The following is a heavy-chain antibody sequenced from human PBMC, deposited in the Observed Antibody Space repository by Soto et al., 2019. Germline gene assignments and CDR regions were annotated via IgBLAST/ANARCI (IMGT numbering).Heavy chain of an antibody. J-gene: IGHJ4*02. CDR2: IWYDGSNK. CDR1: GFTFSSYG. V-gene: IGHV3-33*01. D-gene: IGHD3-10*02. CDR3: ARGLFGDYYDY. Sequence: PGGSLRLSCAASGFTFSSYGMHWVRQAPGKGLEWVAVIWYDGSNKYYADSVKGRFTISRDNSKNTLYLQMNSLRAEDTAVYYCARGLFGDYYDYWGQGTLVTVSS.